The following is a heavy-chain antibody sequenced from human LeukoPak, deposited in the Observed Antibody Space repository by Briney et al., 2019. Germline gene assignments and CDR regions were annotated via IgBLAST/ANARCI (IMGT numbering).Heavy chain of an antibody. D-gene: IGHD3-3*01. CDR1: GYTFTNYY. CDR2: IIPIFGTA. J-gene: IGHJ4*02. V-gene: IGHV1-69*13. CDR3: ARRVDYFDY. Sequence: SVKVSCKASGYTFTNYYIHWVRQAPGQGLEWMGEIIPIFGTANYAQKFQGRVTITADESTSTAYMELSSLRSEDTAVYYCARRVDYFDYWGQGTLVTVSS.